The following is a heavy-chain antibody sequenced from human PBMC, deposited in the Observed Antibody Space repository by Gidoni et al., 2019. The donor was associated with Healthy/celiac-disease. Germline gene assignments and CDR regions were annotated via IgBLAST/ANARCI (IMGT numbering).Heavy chain of an antibody. J-gene: IGHJ4*02. Sequence: EVQLVESGGGLVHPGRSLTLSCAASGFTFDDYAMRWVRQAPGKGLELVSGISWNSGSIGYADSVKGRFTISRDNAKNSLYLQMNSLRAEDTALYYCAKDITGTTEYFDYWGQGTLVTVSS. CDR1: GFTFDDYA. V-gene: IGHV3-9*01. CDR2: ISWNSGSI. D-gene: IGHD1-7*01. CDR3: AKDITGTTEYFDY.